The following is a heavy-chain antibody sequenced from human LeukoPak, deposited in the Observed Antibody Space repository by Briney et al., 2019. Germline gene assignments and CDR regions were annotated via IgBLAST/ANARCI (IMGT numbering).Heavy chain of an antibody. CDR1: GGSISSHY. J-gene: IGHJ2*01. CDR3: ARDPIVSVGAWYFDL. Sequence: SETLSLTCTVSGGSISSHYWSWIRQPPGKGLEWIGYIYYSGSTNYTNYNPSLKSRVTISVDTSKNQFSLKLSSVTAADTAVYYCARDPIVSVGAWYFDLWGRGTLVTVSS. V-gene: IGHV4-59*11. CDR2: IYYSGSTNYT. D-gene: IGHD1-26*01.